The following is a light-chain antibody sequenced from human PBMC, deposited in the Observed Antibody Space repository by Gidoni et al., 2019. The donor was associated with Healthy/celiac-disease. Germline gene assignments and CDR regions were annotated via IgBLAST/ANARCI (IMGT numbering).Light chain of an antibody. J-gene: IGKJ2*01. CDR1: RSVLYSSNNKNY. CDR2: WAS. V-gene: IGKV4-1*01. Sequence: DIVMTQSLDSLAVSLGERATINCKSSRSVLYSSNNKNYFAWYQQKPGQPPKLLIYWASTRESGVPDRFSGSGSGTDFTLTISSLQAEDVAVYYCQQYYSTPYTFGQGTKLEIK. CDR3: QQYYSTPYT.